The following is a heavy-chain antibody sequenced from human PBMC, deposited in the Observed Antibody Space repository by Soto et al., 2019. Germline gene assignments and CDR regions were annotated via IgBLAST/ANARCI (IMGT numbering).Heavy chain of an antibody. CDR3: ARAHGVGSGYDFAS. J-gene: IGHJ4*02. Sequence: ASVKVSCKASGYTFTSYAIQWVRQAPGQRLEWMGWINAGDGYTKYSQRFQGRVTITRDTSASTAYMELSSLRSEDTAVYYCARAHGVGSGYDFASWGQGTLVTVSS. D-gene: IGHD5-12*01. CDR2: INAGDGYT. V-gene: IGHV1-3*01. CDR1: GYTFTSYA.